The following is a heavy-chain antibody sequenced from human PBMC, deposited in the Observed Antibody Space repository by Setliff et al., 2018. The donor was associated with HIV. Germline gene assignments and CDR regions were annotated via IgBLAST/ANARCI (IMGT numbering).Heavy chain of an antibody. CDR2: ISAYNGNT. V-gene: IGHV1-18*01. CDR3: ARDSFPYSSGPLHYYYYMDV. J-gene: IGHJ6*03. Sequence: GASVNVSCKASGYTFTSYGISWVRQAPGQGLEWMGWISAYNGNTNYAQKLQGRVTMTTDTSTSTAYMELRSLRSDDTAVYYCARDSFPYSSGPLHYYYYMDVWGKGTTVTVSS. CDR1: GYTFTSYG. D-gene: IGHD6-19*01.